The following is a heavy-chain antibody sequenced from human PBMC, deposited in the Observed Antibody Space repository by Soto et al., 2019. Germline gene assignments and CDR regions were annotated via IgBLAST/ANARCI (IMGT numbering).Heavy chain of an antibody. J-gene: IGHJ2*01. CDR3: AHSPGSYGDLSWYFDL. D-gene: IGHD4-17*01. CDR2: IYWDDDK. CDR1: GFSLSTSGVG. V-gene: IGHV2-5*02. Sequence: QITLKESGPTLVKPTQTLTLTCTFSGFSLSTSGVGVGWIRQPPGKALEWLALIYWDDDKRYSPSLKSRLTITQDTSKHQVVLTMTNMDPVDTATYYCAHSPGSYGDLSWYFDLWGRGTLVTVSS.